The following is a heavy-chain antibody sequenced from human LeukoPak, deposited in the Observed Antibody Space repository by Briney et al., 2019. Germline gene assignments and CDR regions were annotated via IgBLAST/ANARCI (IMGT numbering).Heavy chain of an antibody. CDR3: ARRVRSTGWYIFGF. V-gene: IGHV3-74*01. CDR1: GFTFSNHW. Sequence: GGSLRLSCAASGFTFSNHWMHWVRQAPGKGLVWVSRISGDGSSTSYADSVKGRFTISRDNAKNTLYLQMNSLRAEDTAVYYCARRVRSTGWYIFGFWGQGTLVTVSS. J-gene: IGHJ4*02. CDR2: ISGDGSST. D-gene: IGHD6-19*01.